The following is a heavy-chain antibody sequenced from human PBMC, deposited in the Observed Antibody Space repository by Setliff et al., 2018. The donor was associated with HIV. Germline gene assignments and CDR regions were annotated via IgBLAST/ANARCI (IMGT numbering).Heavy chain of an antibody. CDR2: INQDGSER. CDR3: VRYPYSSTWPYFDY. Sequence: GESLKISCAASGFTFSNYWMTWVRQSPGKGLECVANINQDGSERYYVDSVKGRFTISRDNAKNSLYLQLDSLSGEDTALYYCVRYPYSSTWPYFDYWGRGTLVTVSS. V-gene: IGHV3-7*03. CDR1: GFTFSNYW. D-gene: IGHD6-13*01. J-gene: IGHJ4*02.